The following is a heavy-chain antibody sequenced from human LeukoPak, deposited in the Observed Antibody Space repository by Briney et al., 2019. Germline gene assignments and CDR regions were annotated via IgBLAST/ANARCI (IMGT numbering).Heavy chain of an antibody. V-gene: IGHV3-7*01. J-gene: IGHJ4*02. CDR2: IKHDGSDK. D-gene: IGHD1-26*01. CDR1: GFTFNTCW. Sequence: PGGSLRLSCAASGFTFNTCWMSWVRQAPGKGLEWVANIKHDGSDKYYVDSVKGRFTISRDNAKNLLYLQMNSLRAEDTAVYYCARDDPRVGATETDWGQGTLVTVSS. CDR3: ARDDPRVGATETD.